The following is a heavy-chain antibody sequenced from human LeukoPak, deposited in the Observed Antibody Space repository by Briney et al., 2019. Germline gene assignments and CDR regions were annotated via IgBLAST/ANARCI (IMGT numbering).Heavy chain of an antibody. CDR2: IYYSGST. CDR1: GGSISSSSYY. Sequence: SETLSLTCTVSGGSISSSSYYWGWIRQPPGKGLEWIGSIYYSGSTYYNPSLKSRVTISVDTSKNQFSLKLSSVTAADTAVYYCARLRSGFLGYWGQGTLVTVSS. D-gene: IGHD5-12*01. V-gene: IGHV4-39*01. CDR3: ARLRSGFLGY. J-gene: IGHJ4*02.